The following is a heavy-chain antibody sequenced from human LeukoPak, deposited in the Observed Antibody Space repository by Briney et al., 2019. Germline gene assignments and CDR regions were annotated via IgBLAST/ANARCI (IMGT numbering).Heavy chain of an antibody. J-gene: IGHJ4*02. CDR2: IYYSGST. D-gene: IGHD6-13*01. CDR3: ARLSSSWSSVASDY. V-gene: IGHV4-39*01. CDR1: GGSISSYY. Sequence: PSETLSLTCTVSGGSISSYYWSWIRQPPGKGLEWIGSIYYSGSTYYNPSLKSRVTISVDTSKNQFSLKLSSVTAADTAVYYCARLSSSWSSVASDYWGQGTLVTVSS.